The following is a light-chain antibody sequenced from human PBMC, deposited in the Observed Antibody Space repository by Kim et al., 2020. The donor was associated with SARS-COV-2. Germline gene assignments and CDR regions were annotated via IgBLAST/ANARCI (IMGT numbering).Light chain of an antibody. V-gene: IGKV3-15*01. Sequence: SPGERATLSCRASQSIRNNLAWYQQRPGQAPRLLIYGVSTRATDIPARFSGSGSGTEFTLTISSLQSEDFAVYHCQQYHSRPPWTFGQGTKVDIK. CDR2: GVS. J-gene: IGKJ1*01. CDR1: QSIRNN. CDR3: QQYHSRPPWT.